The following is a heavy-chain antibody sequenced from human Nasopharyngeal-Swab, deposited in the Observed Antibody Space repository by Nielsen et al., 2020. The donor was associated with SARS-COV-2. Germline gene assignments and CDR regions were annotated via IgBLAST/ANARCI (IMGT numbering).Heavy chain of an antibody. CDR1: GFTVSSNY. CDR3: ARGYWAAAGHTIYYYGMDV. J-gene: IGHJ6*02. D-gene: IGHD6-13*01. Sequence: GGSLRLSCAASGFTVSSNYMSWVRQAPGKGLEWVSVIYSGGSTYYADSVKGRFTISRHNSKNTLYLQMNSLRAEDTAVYYCARGYWAAAGHTIYYYGMDVWGQGTTVTVSS. CDR2: IYSGGST. V-gene: IGHV3-53*01.